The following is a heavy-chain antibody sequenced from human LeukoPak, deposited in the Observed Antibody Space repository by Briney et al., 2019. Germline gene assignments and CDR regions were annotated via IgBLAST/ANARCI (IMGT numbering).Heavy chain of an antibody. CDR1: GGSFSSYY. CDR2: IYTSGNT. D-gene: IGHD1-7*01. V-gene: IGHV4-4*07. CDR3: ARELELRGRGLDF. Sequence: PSETLSLTCAVYGGSFSSYYWSWIRQPAGKGLEWIGRIYTSGNTNYNPSLKSRVTMSVDTSKNQFSLKLSSVTAADTAVYYCARELELRGRGLDFWGQGTLVTVSS. J-gene: IGHJ4*02.